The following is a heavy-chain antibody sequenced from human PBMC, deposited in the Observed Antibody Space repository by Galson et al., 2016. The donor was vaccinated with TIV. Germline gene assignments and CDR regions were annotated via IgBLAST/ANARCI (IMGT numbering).Heavy chain of an antibody. CDR1: GYTFPSYT. V-gene: IGHV1-3*01. J-gene: IGHJ6*02. D-gene: IGHD3-3*01. Sequence: SGYTFPSYTMHWVRQAPGQRLDWMGWINAGNGNTRYSQQFQGRVTITRDTSASTAYMDLSSLKSEDTAVYYCARGGVTTDFWSNYYPGCMDVCGQGTTVTVSS. CDR3: ARGGVTTDFWSNYYPGCMDV. CDR2: INAGNGNT.